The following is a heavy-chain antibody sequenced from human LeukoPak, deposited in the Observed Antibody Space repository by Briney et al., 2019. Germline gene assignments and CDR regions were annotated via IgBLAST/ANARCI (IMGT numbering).Heavy chain of an antibody. CDR2: INPNSGGT. J-gene: IGHJ4*02. D-gene: IGHD5-24*01. CDR1: GYTFTGYY. V-gene: IGHV1-2*02. CDR3: ARATEMATIDY. Sequence: ASVKVSCKASGYTFTGYYMHWVRQAPGQGLEWMGWINPNSGGTKYAQKFQGRVTMTRDTSISTAYMELSRLRSDDTAVYYCARATEMATIDYWGQGTLVTVSS.